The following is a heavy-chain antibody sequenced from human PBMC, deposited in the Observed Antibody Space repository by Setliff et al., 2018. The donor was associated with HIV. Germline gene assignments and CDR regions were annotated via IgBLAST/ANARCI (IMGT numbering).Heavy chain of an antibody. Sequence: ASVKVSCKTSGHTFNSFYLHWVRQAPGQGLEWMAMINPSGGNTDHYAQRFQGRLSMTRDTSTGTVYLELSSLTSEDPAVYYCARSPYCTGGSCNSRRSIDSWGQGALVNVS. J-gene: IGHJ4*02. CDR3: ARSPYCTGGSCNSRRSIDS. D-gene: IGHD2-15*01. CDR1: GHTFNSFY. V-gene: IGHV1-46*02. CDR2: INPSGGNTD.